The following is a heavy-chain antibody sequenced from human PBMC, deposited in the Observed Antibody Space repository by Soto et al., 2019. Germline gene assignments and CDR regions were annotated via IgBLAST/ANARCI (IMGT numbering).Heavy chain of an antibody. D-gene: IGHD5-18*01. CDR3: ARVVDTAMARRWGAMGY. Sequence: QVQLVQSGAEVKKPGSSVKVSCKASGCTFSSYAISWVRQAPGQGLEWMGGIIPIFGTANYAQKFQGRVTITADESTSTAYMELSSLRSEDTAVYYCARVVDTAMARRWGAMGYWGQGTLVTVSS. V-gene: IGHV1-69*12. J-gene: IGHJ4*02. CDR2: IIPIFGTA. CDR1: GCTFSSYA.